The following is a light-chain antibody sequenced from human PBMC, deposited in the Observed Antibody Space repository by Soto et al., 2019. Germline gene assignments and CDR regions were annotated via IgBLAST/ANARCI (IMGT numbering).Light chain of an antibody. V-gene: IGKV3-20*01. Sequence: EIVLTQSPGTLSLSPGERATLSCRASQSVSRSYLAWDQQKPGQAPRLLIYGASSRATGIPDRFSGSGSGKDFALTISSLEPEDFAVYYCQQYGGSPYTFGQGTKLEIK. J-gene: IGKJ2*01. CDR3: QQYGGSPYT. CDR1: QSVSRSY. CDR2: GAS.